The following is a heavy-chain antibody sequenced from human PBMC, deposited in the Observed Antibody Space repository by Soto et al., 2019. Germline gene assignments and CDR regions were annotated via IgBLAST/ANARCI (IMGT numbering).Heavy chain of an antibody. J-gene: IGHJ3*02. Sequence: QLQLQESGPGLVKPSETLSLTCTVSGGSISSSSYYWGWIRQPPGKGLEWIGSIYYSGSTYYNPXLKRRVTNSVXXSXNXXSLELSSVTAADTAVDYCARPGDYYGSGGVGAFDIWGQGTMVTVSS. CDR1: GGSISSSSYY. V-gene: IGHV4-39*01. CDR2: IYYSGST. D-gene: IGHD3-10*01. CDR3: ARPGDYYGSGGVGAFDI.